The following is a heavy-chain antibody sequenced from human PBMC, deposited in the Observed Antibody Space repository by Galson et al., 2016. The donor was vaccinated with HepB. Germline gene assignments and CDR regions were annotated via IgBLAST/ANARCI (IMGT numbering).Heavy chain of an antibody. V-gene: IGHV4-59*01. CDR3: ARGDYDTRGYTMTFDY. CDR1: GGSISSDY. J-gene: IGHJ4*02. D-gene: IGHD3-22*01. CDR2: IYYSGST. Sequence: TLSLTCTVSGGSISSDYWSWIRQPPGKGLEWIGYIYYSGSTNYNPSLKSRVTISVDTSKNQFSLKLNSVTAADTAVYYCARGDYDTRGYTMTFDYWGQGTLVTVFS.